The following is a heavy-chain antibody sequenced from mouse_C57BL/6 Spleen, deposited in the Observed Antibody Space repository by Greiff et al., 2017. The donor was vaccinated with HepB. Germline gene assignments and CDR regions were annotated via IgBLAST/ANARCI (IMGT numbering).Heavy chain of an antibody. J-gene: IGHJ4*01. CDR1: GFTFTDYY. Sequence: EVKLVESGGGLVQPGGSLSLSCAASGFTFTDYYMSWVRQPPGKALEWLGFIRNKANGYTTEYSASVKGRFTISRDNSQSILYLQMNALRAEDSATYYCARSITTVVAGMDYWGQGTSVTVSS. CDR2: IRNKANGYTT. CDR3: ARSITTVVAGMDY. D-gene: IGHD1-1*01. V-gene: IGHV7-3*01.